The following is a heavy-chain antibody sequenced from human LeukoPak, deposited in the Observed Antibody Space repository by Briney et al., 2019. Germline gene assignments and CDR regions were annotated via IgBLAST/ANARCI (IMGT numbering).Heavy chain of an antibody. CDR3: ARERTERWLQFGYYYYYGMDV. D-gene: IGHD5-24*01. CDR2: IWYDGSNK. CDR1: GFTFSSYG. J-gene: IGHJ6*02. Sequence: GGSLRLSCAASGFTFSSYGMHRVRQAPGKGLEWVAVIWYDGSNKYYADSVKGRFTISRDNSKNTLYLQMNSLRAEDTAVYYCARERTERWLQFGYYYYYGMDVWGQGTTVTVSS. V-gene: IGHV3-33*08.